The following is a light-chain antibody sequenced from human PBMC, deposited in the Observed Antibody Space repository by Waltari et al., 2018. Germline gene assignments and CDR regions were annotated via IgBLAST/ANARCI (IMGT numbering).Light chain of an antibody. CDR2: KTP. V-gene: IGKV3-20*01. CDR3: QQFGGSPMYT. J-gene: IGKJ2*01. CDR1: QTVETND. Sequence: ILTLSPGTLSLSPGEGATLFRRARQTVETNDFAGYQQKPGQSTKLRIDKTPNRATGVPDRFSGSGSGTDFSLNIDMLEPGDSAVYFCQQFGGSPMYTFGQGTKLEI.